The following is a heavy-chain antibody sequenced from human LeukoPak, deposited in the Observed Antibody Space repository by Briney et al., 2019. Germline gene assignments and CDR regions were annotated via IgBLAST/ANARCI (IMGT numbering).Heavy chain of an antibody. J-gene: IGHJ4*02. D-gene: IGHD5-12*01. CDR1: GFTFSSYA. CDR3: ARDRVSGYDFDY. CDR2: ISYDGSNK. V-gene: IGHV3-30-3*01. Sequence: GGSLRLSCAASGFTFSSYAMHWVRQAPGKGLEWVAVISYDGSNKYYADSVKGRFTISRDDSKNTLYLQMNSLRAEDTAVYYCARDRVSGYDFDYWGQGTLVTVSS.